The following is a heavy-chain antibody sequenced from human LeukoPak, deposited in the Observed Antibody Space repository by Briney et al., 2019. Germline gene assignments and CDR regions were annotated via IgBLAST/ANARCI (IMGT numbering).Heavy chain of an antibody. J-gene: IGHJ4*02. Sequence: ASVKVSCKASGYTFTSYGISWVRQAPGQGLEWMGWISVYNGNTNYAQKLQGRVTMTADTSTSTAYMELRSLRSDDTAVYYCTRHYKDDYVWGSYRYYPIFDYWGQGTLVTVSS. CDR3: TRHYKDDYVWGSYRYYPIFDY. CDR2: ISVYNGNT. CDR1: GYTFTSYG. V-gene: IGHV1-18*01. D-gene: IGHD3-16*02.